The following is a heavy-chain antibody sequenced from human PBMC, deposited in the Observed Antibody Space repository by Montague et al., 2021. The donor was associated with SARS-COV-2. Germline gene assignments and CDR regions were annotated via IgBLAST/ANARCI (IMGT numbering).Heavy chain of an antibody. J-gene: IGHJ6*02. V-gene: IGHV4-61*02. D-gene: IGHD4-17*01. CDR1: GASIRSGSYY. CDR2: IYSSGNT. Sequence: TLSLTCTVSGASIRSGSYYWSWIRQPAGKGLEWIGRIYSSGNTNYNPSLKSRVTMSVDTSKNQFSPKVSSVTAADTAVYYCARDYGDYSYYYGLDVWGQGTTVTVSS. CDR3: ARDYGDYSYYYGLDV.